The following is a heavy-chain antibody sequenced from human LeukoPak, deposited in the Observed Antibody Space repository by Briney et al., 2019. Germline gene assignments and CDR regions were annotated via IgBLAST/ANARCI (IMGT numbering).Heavy chain of an antibody. Sequence: SETLSLTCTVSGNSISSFFWSWIRQPPGKGLEWIGSMHYSGDSKYNPSLRSRASLSIDTSKQQFSLRLSSVTAADTAVYYCARDLELERNRWNFFESWGQGALVTVSS. CDR1: GNSISSFF. D-gene: IGHD1-1*01. CDR3: ARDLELERNRWNFFES. CDR2: MHYSGDS. V-gene: IGHV4-59*01. J-gene: IGHJ4*02.